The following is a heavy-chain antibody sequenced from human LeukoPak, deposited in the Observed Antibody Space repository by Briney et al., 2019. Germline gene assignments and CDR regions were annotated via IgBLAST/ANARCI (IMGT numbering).Heavy chain of an antibody. J-gene: IGHJ4*02. Sequence: SETLSLTCTVSGGSISSYYWSWIRQPPGKGLKWIGYIYYSGSTNYNPSLKSRVTISVDTSKNQFSLKLSSVTAADTAVYYCARAADTAMVPRYFDYWGQGTLVTVSS. CDR3: ARAADTAMVPRYFDY. V-gene: IGHV4-59*12. CDR1: GGSISSYY. CDR2: IYYSGST. D-gene: IGHD5-18*01.